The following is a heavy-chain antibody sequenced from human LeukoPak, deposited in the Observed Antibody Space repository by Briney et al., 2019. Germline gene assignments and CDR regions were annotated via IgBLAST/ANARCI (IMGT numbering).Heavy chain of an antibody. D-gene: IGHD2-2*01. V-gene: IGHV1-69*02. J-gene: IGHJ6*02. CDR2: IIPILGIA. Sequence: SVKVSCKASGGTFSSYTISWVRQAPGQGLEWMGRIIPILGIANYAQKFQGRVTITADKSTSTAYMELSSLRSEDTAVYYCARDGVVRPPDCSSTSCQYNYYYYGMDVWGQGTTVTVSS. CDR1: GGTFSSYT. CDR3: ARDGVVRPPDCSSTSCQYNYYYYGMDV.